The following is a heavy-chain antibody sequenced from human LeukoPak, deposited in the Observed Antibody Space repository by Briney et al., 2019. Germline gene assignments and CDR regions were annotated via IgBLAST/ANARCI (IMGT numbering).Heavy chain of an antibody. D-gene: IGHD5-18*01. J-gene: IGHJ4*02. V-gene: IGHV4-34*01. Sequence: PSETLSLTCAVYGGFFSGYYWRWIRQPPGKGLEWMGEINHSGSTNYNASLKSRVTISVDTSYNQFSRKLSSVTAADTAVYYCARDVDTANAYGGQGTLFTVS. CDR2: INHSGST. CDR1: GGFFSGYY. CDR3: ARDVDTANAY.